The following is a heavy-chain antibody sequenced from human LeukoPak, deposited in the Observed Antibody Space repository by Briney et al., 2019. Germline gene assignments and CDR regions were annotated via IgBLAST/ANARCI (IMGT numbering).Heavy chain of an antibody. CDR1: GFTFSSYS. CDR3: AKADMVRGVIYYYYMDV. D-gene: IGHD3-10*01. CDR2: ISTSSSYI. Sequence: GGSLRLSCAASGFTFSSYSMNWVRQAPGKGLEWVSSISTSSSYIYYADSVRGRFTISRDNAKNSLYLQMNSLRAEDTAVYYCAKADMVRGVIYYYYMDVWGKGTTVTISS. J-gene: IGHJ6*03. V-gene: IGHV3-21*01.